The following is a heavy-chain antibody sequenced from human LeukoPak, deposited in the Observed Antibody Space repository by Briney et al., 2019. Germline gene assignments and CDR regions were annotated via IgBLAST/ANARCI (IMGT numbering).Heavy chain of an antibody. CDR1: GFTFSSYG. D-gene: IGHD5/OR15-5a*01. V-gene: IGHV3-30*02. Sequence: GGSLRLSCAASGFTFSSYGMHWVRQAPGKGLEWVAFIRYDGSNKYYADSVKGRFTISRDNSKNTLYLQMNSLRAEDTAVYYCARQKYLRGPDVEYFDYWGQGTLVTVSS. J-gene: IGHJ4*02. CDR2: IRYDGSNK. CDR3: ARQKYLRGPDVEYFDY.